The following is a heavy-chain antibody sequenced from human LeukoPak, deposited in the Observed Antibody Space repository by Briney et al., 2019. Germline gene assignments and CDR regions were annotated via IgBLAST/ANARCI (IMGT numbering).Heavy chain of an antibody. CDR2: IFYSGST. J-gene: IGHJ3*02. D-gene: IGHD1-14*01. CDR3: ASSLSPEDAFDI. CDR1: GGSISSYY. V-gene: IGHV4-59*01. Sequence: SETLSLTCTVSGGSISSYYWSWIRQPPGKGLEWIGYIFYSGSTNYNPSLKSRVTISVDTSKNQFSLKLSSVTAADTAVYYCASSLSPEDAFDIWGQGTMVTVSS.